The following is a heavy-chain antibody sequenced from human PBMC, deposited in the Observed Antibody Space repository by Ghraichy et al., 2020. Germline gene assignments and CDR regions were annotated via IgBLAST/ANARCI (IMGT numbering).Heavy chain of an antibody. V-gene: IGHV4-61*01. CDR2: ISYSGTT. J-gene: IGHJ4*02. CDR3: ARARVTYYYDSSVPGAYDY. D-gene: IGHD3-22*01. CDR1: GGSVTSGSYY. Sequence: SETLSLTCTVSGGSVTSGSYYWSWIRQPPGKGLEWIGYISYSGTTNYNPSLKSRVTVSVDTSKNQFSLKLSSVTAADTAVYYCARARVTYYYDSSVPGAYDYWGQGTLVTVSS.